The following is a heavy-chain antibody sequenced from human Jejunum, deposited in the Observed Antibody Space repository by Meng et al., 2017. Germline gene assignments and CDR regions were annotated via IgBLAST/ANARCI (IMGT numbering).Heavy chain of an antibody. Sequence: RLQLQESGPGLVNPSETLSLTCAVSGGSISTAGYYWGWIRQSPGKGLEWIGSIFYSGTTYYNPSLKSRVTISIDTSKNQFSLKMNSVTAADTAVYYCARDTAGFGPWGQGTLVTVSS. D-gene: IGHD6-13*01. CDR3: ARDTAGFGP. J-gene: IGHJ5*02. CDR2: IFYSGTT. V-gene: IGHV4-39*06. CDR1: GGSISTAGYY.